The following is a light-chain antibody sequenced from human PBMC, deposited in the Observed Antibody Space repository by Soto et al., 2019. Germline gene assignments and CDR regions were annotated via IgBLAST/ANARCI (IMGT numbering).Light chain of an antibody. V-gene: IGKV3-15*01. CDR3: QQYKNWPRT. CDR2: GAS. Sequence: EIVMTQSPATLSVSPGERATLSCRASQTVGSNLAWYQQKPGQAPRLLIYGASTRATGIPARSSGSGSGTEFTLTISSLQSEDFAVYYCQQYKNWPRTFGQGTKVDIK. J-gene: IGKJ1*01. CDR1: QTVGSN.